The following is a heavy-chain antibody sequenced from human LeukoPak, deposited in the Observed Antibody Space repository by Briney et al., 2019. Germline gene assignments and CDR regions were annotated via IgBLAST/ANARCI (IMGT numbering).Heavy chain of an antibody. D-gene: IGHD3-22*01. J-gene: IGHJ5*02. CDR1: GFTVSSNY. Sequence: GGSLRLSCAASGFTVSSNYMSWVRQAPGKGREWVSVIYSGGSTYYADSVKGRFTISRDNSKNTLYLQMNSLRAEDTAVYYCARDPTYYYDSSAAWGQGTLVTVSS. CDR2: IYSGGST. V-gene: IGHV3-66*02. CDR3: ARDPTYYYDSSAA.